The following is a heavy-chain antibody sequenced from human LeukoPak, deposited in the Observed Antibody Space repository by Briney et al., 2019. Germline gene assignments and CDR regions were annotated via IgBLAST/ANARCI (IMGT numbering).Heavy chain of an antibody. CDR1: GYSFTSYW. CDR3: ARNRYYYDFSGYYVDY. V-gene: IGHV5-10-1*01. J-gene: IGHJ4*02. Sequence: GESLKISCKGSGYSFTSYWISWVRQMPGKGLEWMGSIDPSDSYTNCSPSFQGHVTISTDKSISTAYLQWSSLRASDTAMYYCARNRYYYDFSGYYVDYWGQGTLVTVSS. CDR2: IDPSDSYT. D-gene: IGHD3-22*01.